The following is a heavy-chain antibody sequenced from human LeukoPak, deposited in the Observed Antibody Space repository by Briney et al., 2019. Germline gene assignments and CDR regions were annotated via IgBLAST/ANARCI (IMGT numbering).Heavy chain of an antibody. CDR3: ARAIRIAAAGTLDY. Sequence: PSQTLSLTCTVSGGSISSGGYYWSWIRQHPGKGLEWIGYIYYSGSTYYNPSLKSRVTISVNTSKNHFSLKLSSVTAADTAVYYCARAIRIAAAGTLDYWGQGTLSPSPQ. V-gene: IGHV4-31*03. J-gene: IGHJ4*02. CDR2: IYYSGST. D-gene: IGHD6-13*01. CDR1: GGSISSGGYY.